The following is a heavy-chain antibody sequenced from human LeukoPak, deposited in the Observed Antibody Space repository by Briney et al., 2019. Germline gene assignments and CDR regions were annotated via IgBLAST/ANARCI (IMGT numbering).Heavy chain of an antibody. CDR1: GFTLSHYY. Sequence: PGGSLRLSCAASGFTLSHYYMTWIRQAPGKGLEWLSCISSSGDTIYYADSVKGRFTVSRDNAENSLYLQMNSLRAEETAMYYGARQGSEIDYWGQGTPVTVSS. CDR3: ARQGSEIDY. CDR2: ISSSGDTI. J-gene: IGHJ4*02. V-gene: IGHV3-11*01.